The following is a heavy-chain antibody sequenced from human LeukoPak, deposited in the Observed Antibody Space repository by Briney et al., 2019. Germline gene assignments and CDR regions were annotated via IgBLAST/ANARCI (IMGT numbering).Heavy chain of an antibody. V-gene: IGHV3-20*04. CDR1: GFTFDDYG. Sequence: GGSLRLSCAASGFTFDDYGMSWVRQAPGKGLEWVSGINWNGGSTGYADSVKGRFTISRDNAKNSLYLQMNSLRAEDTALYYCARLHSSSYHYYMDVWGKGTTVTVSS. D-gene: IGHD6-13*01. CDR2: INWNGGST. J-gene: IGHJ6*03. CDR3: ARLHSSSYHYYMDV.